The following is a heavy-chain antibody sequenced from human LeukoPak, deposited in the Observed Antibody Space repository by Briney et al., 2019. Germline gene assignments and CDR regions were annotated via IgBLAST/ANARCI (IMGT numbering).Heavy chain of an antibody. J-gene: IGHJ4*02. CDR2: IYFKGSIYHSGST. CDR1: GDSISNYF. V-gene: IGHV4-59*01. CDR3: ARDSAVDNFFDY. Sequence: PSETLSLTCIVSGDSISNYFWSWIRHPPWKGLEWIGYIYFKGSIYHSGSTAYNPSLKSRVTISLDSSKKHFSLHLSSVTAADTAIYYCARDSAVDNFFDYWGLGTLVTVSS. D-gene: IGHD5-18*01.